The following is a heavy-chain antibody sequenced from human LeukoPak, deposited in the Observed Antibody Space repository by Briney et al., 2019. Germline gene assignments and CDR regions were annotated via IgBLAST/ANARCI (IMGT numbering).Heavy chain of an antibody. CDR2: ISSGTSYI. CDR3: AKDDRWLQFCC. D-gene: IGHD5-24*01. V-gene: IGHV3-21*04. J-gene: IGHJ4*02. CDR1: GFTFSSYS. Sequence: GGSLRLSCAASGFTFSSYSMNWVRQAPGKGLEWVSSISSGTSYIYYADSVRGRFTISRDNSRNTLYLQMNSLRAEDTAVYYCAKDDRWLQFCCWGQGTLVTVSA.